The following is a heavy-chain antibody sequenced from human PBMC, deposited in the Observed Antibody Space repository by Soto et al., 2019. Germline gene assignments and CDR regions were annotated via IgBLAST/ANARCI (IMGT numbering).Heavy chain of an antibody. V-gene: IGHV3-23*01. J-gene: IGHJ4*02. CDR1: GFTFSSYA. D-gene: IGHD6-6*01. CDR2: ISGSGGNT. Sequence: TGGSLRLSCTASGFTFSSYAMSWVRQAPGKGLEWVSAISGSGGNTYYADSVNGRFTISRDNSKNTLYLQMNSLRAEDTAVYYCAKSITARPFDYWGQGALVTVSS. CDR3: AKSITARPFDY.